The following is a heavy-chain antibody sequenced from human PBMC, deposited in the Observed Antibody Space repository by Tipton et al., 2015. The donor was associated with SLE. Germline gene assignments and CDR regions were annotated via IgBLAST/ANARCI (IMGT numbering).Heavy chain of an antibody. Sequence: GLVKPSQTLSLTCSVSGGSISRGSYFWSWIRQPPGKGLEWIGYIDYSGSTNYNPSLKSRVTISEDTSKNQFSLKLSSVTAADTAVYYCARERDGYKGFYYYMDVWGKGTTVTVSS. D-gene: IGHD5-24*01. V-gene: IGHV4-61*01. J-gene: IGHJ6*03. CDR2: IDYSGST. CDR1: GGSISRGSYF. CDR3: ARERDGYKGFYYYMDV.